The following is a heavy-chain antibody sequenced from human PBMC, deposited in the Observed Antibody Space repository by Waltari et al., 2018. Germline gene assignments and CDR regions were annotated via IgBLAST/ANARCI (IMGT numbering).Heavy chain of an antibody. Sequence: EVQLVESGGGLVHPGGSLKLSCTASGFIFGDYAMHWVRPASGKGLEWVGRIKSKANKYATMYGASVKGRFTISRDDSTNTAYLQMNSLKSDDTAVYYCTSDTSRWDDYYSDYWGQGTLVTVSS. J-gene: IGHJ4*02. D-gene: IGHD1-1*01. CDR2: IKSKANKYAT. V-gene: IGHV3-73*01. CDR1: GFIFGDYA. CDR3: TSDTSRWDDYYSDY.